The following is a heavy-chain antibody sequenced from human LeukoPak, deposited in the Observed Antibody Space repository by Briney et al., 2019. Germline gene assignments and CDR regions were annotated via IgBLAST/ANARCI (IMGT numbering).Heavy chain of an antibody. CDR1: GLTFSSYA. Sequence: GGSLRLSCAASGLTFSSYAVSWVRQAPGKGLEWVSSLSGRGSSTYYADSVKGRFTISRDDSKNTLYLQMNSLRAEDTAIYYCAKADYSDYAFDYWGQGTLVTVSS. V-gene: IGHV3-23*01. J-gene: IGHJ4*02. CDR2: LSGRGSST. D-gene: IGHD4-11*01. CDR3: AKADYSDYAFDY.